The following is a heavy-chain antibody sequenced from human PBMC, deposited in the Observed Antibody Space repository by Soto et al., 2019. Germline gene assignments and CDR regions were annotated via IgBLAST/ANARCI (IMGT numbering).Heavy chain of an antibody. CDR1: GYTFTSYD. D-gene: IGHD2-15*01. CDR2: MNPNSGNT. Sequence: ASVKVSCKASGYTFTSYDINWVRQATGQGLEWMGWMNPNSGNTGYAQKFQGRVTMTRNTSISTAYMELSSLRSEGTAVYYCARGVVENCSGGSCYSYYWGQGTLVTVSS. CDR3: ARGVVENCSGGSCYSYY. V-gene: IGHV1-8*01. J-gene: IGHJ4*02.